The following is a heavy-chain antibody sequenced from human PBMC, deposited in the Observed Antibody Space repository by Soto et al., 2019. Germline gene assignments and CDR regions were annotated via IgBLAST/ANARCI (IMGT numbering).Heavy chain of an antibody. J-gene: IGHJ4*02. V-gene: IGHV1-69*01. CDR2: IIPIFGTA. CDR1: GGTFSSYA. D-gene: IGHD4-17*01. CDR3: ARDSPATVTTSALDY. Sequence: QVQLVQSGAEVKKPGSSVKVPCKASGGTFSSYAISWVRQAPGQGLEWMGGIIPIFGTANYAQKFQGRVTITADESTSTAYMELSSLRSEDTAVYYCARDSPATVTTSALDYWGQGTLVTVSS.